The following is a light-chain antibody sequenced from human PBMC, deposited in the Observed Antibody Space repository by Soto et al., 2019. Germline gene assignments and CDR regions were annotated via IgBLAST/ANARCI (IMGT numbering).Light chain of an antibody. J-gene: IGLJ2*01. CDR1: SSDVGVYKY. CDR3: CSYTGSYIDVV. CDR2: DVS. V-gene: IGLV2-11*01. Sequence: QSALTQPRSVSGSPGQSVTISCTGTSSDVGVYKYVSWYQQHPGKVPKLMIYDVSERPSGVPDRFSGSKSGNTASLTISGRQAEDEADYYCCSYTGSYIDVVFGGGTKLTVL.